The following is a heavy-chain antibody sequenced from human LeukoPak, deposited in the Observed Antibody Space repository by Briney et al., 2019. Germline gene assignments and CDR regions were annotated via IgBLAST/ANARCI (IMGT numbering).Heavy chain of an antibody. Sequence: GGSLRLSCAASGFTFSSYAMSWVRQAPGKGLEWVSAISGSGGSTYYADSVKGRFTISRDNSKNTLYLQMNSLRAEDTAVYYCARYQLPNRAFDIWGQGTMVTVSS. CDR1: GFTFSSYA. CDR3: ARYQLPNRAFDI. J-gene: IGHJ3*02. D-gene: IGHD2-2*01. V-gene: IGHV3-23*01. CDR2: ISGSGGST.